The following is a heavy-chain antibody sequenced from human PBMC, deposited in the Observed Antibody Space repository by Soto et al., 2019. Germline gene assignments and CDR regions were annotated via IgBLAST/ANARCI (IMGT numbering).Heavy chain of an antibody. CDR3: ARGRRQQLVRSQYDWFAP. Sequence: QVQLQQWGAGLLKPSETLSLTCAVYGGSFSSYYWNWIRHSPGKGLEWIGEINHSGSTNYNPSLDSRFTTSVDRSKNQCSLRLSSVTAADTAVYYCARGRRQQLVRSQYDWFAPWGQGILVTVSS. D-gene: IGHD6-13*01. CDR2: INHSGST. J-gene: IGHJ5*02. V-gene: IGHV4-34*01. CDR1: GGSFSSYY.